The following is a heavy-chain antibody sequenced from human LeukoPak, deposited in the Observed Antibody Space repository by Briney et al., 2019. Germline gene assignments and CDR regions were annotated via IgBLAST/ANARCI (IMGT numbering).Heavy chain of an antibody. V-gene: IGHV3-7*01. CDR2: IKQDGSEK. CDR1: GFTFSSYW. J-gene: IGHJ3*02. D-gene: IGHD6-13*01. Sequence: GGSLRLSCAASGFTFSSYWMSWVRQAPGKGLEWVANIKQDGSEKYYVDSVKGRFTISRDNAKNSLYLQMNSLRAEDTAVYYCAREFIAAAGHDAFDIWGQGTMVTVSS. CDR3: AREFIAAAGHDAFDI.